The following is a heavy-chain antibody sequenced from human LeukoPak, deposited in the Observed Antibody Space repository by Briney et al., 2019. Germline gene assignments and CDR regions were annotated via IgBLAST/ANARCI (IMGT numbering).Heavy chain of an antibody. CDR2: IYSVGNT. J-gene: IGHJ6*02. V-gene: IGHV3-66*01. D-gene: IGHD6-13*01. Sequence: PGGSLRLSCASSTFTVSSNYMSWVRQAPGKGLEWVSIIYSVGNTYYADSVKGRFTISRDNSKNTLYLQMSSLRVEDTAVYYCARVFNIAAEDGYGMDVWGQGTTVTVSS. CDR3: ARVFNIAAEDGYGMDV. CDR1: TFTVSSNY.